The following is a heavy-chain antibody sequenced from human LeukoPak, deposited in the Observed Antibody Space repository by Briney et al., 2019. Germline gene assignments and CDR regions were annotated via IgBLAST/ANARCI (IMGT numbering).Heavy chain of an antibody. Sequence: PGGSLRLSCAASGFTFSSYAMSWVRQAPGKGLEWVSAISGSGGSTYYADSVKGRFTISRDNAKNSLYLQMNSLRDEDTAVYYCARDGIQLWTGAFDYWGQGTLVTVSS. V-gene: IGHV3-23*01. CDR2: ISGSGGST. CDR1: GFTFSSYA. CDR3: ARDGIQLWTGAFDY. J-gene: IGHJ4*02. D-gene: IGHD5-18*01.